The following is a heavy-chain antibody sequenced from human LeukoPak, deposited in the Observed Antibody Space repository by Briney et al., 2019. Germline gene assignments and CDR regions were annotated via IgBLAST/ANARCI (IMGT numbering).Heavy chain of an antibody. D-gene: IGHD3-9*01. Sequence: SETLSLTCAGYGGSFRGYYWSWIRQPPGKGLEWIGEINHSGSTNYNPSLKSRVTISVDTSKNQFSLKLSSVTAADAAVYYCARGGRFVRYFHTPRKNWFDPWGQGTLVTVSS. V-gene: IGHV4-34*01. CDR2: INHSGST. J-gene: IGHJ5*02. CDR3: ARGGRFVRYFHTPRKNWFDP. CDR1: GGSFRGYY.